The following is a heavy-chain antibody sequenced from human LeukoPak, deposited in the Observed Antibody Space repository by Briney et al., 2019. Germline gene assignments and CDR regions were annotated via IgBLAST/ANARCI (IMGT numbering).Heavy chain of an antibody. CDR2: IYYSGST. CDR3: ARGARGYSGYDPRGAYYFDY. D-gene: IGHD5-12*01. CDR1: GGSISSSSYY. Sequence: PSETLSLTCTVSGGSISSSSYYWGWIRQPPGKGLEWIGSIYYSGSTYYNPSLKSRVTISVDTSKNQFSLKLSSVTAADTAVYYCARGARGYSGYDPRGAYYFDYWGQGTLVTVSS. V-gene: IGHV4-39*07. J-gene: IGHJ4*02.